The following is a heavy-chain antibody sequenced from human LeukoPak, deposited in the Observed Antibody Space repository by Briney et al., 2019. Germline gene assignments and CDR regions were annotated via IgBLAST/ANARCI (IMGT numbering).Heavy chain of an antibody. V-gene: IGHV3-74*01. Sequence: GGSLRLSCAASGFSFSSYWMHWVRQAPGKGLVWVSRINSDGSITNYADSVKGRFTISRGNAKNTLYLQMNSLRAEDTAVYYCPRDRSGWYRNVFDIWGQGTMVTVSS. CDR1: GFSFSSYW. CDR2: INSDGSIT. J-gene: IGHJ3*02. CDR3: PRDRSGWYRNVFDI. D-gene: IGHD6-19*01.